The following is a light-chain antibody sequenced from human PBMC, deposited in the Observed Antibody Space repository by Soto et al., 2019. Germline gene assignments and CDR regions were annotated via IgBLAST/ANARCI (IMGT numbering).Light chain of an antibody. V-gene: IGLV4-60*02. CDR2: LEGSGSY. CDR1: SGHSSYI. J-gene: IGLJ3*02. Sequence: QLVLTQSSSASASLGSSVKLTCTLSSGHSSYIIAWHQQQPGKAPRYLMKLEGSGSYNKGSGVPDRFSGSSSGADRYLTISNLQFEHEADYYCETWYSKTHTVFGGGTKLTVL. CDR3: ETWYSKTHTV.